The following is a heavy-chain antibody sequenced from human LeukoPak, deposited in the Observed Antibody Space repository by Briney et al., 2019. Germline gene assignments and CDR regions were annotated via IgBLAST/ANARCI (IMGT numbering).Heavy chain of an antibody. D-gene: IGHD6-19*01. J-gene: IGHJ4*02. CDR3: ARKGGGWSYYFDY. CDR2: IYYSGST. V-gene: IGHV4-39*01. Sequence: SETLSLTCTVSGGSISSSSYYWGWIRQPPGKGLEWIGSIYYSGSTYYNPSLKSRVTISVDTSKNQFSLKLSSVTAADTAVYYCARKGGGWSYYFDYWGQGTLVTVSS. CDR1: GGSISSSSYY.